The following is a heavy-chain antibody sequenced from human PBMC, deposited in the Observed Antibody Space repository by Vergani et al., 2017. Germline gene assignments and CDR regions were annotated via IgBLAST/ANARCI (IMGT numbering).Heavy chain of an antibody. CDR2: MSSGDSI. J-gene: IGHJ6*02. CDR1: GFTFSSYW. D-gene: IGHD3-9*01. Sequence: EVQLVESGGGLVQPGGSLRLSCAASGFTFSSYWMHWVRQAPGKGLVWISYMSSGDSIYYADSVKGRFTVSRDNTKNTLYLQMNSLRAEDTAVYYCARETDTGSSVSYNYYAMDVWGQGTTVSVSS. CDR3: ARETDTGSSVSYNYYAMDV. V-gene: IGHV3-69-1*02.